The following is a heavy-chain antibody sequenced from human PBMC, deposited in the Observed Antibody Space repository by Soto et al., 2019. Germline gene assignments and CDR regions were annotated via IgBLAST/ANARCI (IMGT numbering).Heavy chain of an antibody. V-gene: IGHV1-18*04. CDR1: GYTFTSHG. CDR3: ARDKVEMATIFDY. Sequence: ASVKVSCKASGYTFTSHGISRLRQAPGQGLEWMGWISGYNGNTKYAQKIQGRVTMTTDTSTSTAYMELRSLRSDDTAVYYCARDKVEMATIFDYWGQGTLVTVSS. J-gene: IGHJ4*02. D-gene: IGHD5-12*01. CDR2: ISGYNGNT.